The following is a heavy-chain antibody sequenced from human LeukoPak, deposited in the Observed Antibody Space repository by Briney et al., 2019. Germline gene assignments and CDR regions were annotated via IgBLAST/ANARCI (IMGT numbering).Heavy chain of an antibody. D-gene: IGHD2-21*01. CDR1: ADSITMYY. CDR2: IIGSGSA. J-gene: IGHJ1*01. V-gene: IGHV4-59*01. CDR3: ARKVIVAAREPYFDL. Sequence: SETLSLTCGVSADSITMYYRSWIRQPPGKGLEWIGHIIGSGSATYNASPVRRRTISVTASNKQTPLNLSSVTAADTAGYYCARKVIVAAREPYFDLGGEAPLVTVS.